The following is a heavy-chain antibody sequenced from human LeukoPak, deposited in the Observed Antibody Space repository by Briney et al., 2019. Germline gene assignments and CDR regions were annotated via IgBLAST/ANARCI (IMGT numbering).Heavy chain of an antibody. CDR1: GDPISSYY. D-gene: IGHD3-10*01. J-gene: IGHJ3*02. CDR2: IYIIGST. Sequence: SEPLSLTCTVSGDPISSYYWSWIRQPAGKGLNWFERIYIIGSTNNNPSLKSRVTMSVDTSKNQFALKLSSVTAPGTPAYYFARGPSGSRTLWAFNICGERTM. CDR3: ARGPSGSRTLWAFNI. V-gene: IGHV4-4*07.